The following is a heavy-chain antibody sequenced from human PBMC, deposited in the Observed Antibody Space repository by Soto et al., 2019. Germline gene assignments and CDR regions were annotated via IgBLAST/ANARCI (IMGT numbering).Heavy chain of an antibody. CDR1: GGSFSGYY. D-gene: IGHD2-2*01. CDR3: ARGQGVGVPAATGKKGGWNWVDP. CDR2: INHSGST. J-gene: IGHJ5*02. V-gene: IGHV4-34*01. Sequence: PSETLSLTCAVYGGSFSGYYWSWIRQPPGKGLEWIGEINHSGSTNYNPSLKSRVTISVDTSKNQFSLKLSSVTAADTDVYYCARGQGVGVPAATGKKGGWNWVDPWGQGTLVTVS.